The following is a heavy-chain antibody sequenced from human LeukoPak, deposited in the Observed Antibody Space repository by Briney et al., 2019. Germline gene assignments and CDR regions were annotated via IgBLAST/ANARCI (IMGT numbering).Heavy chain of an antibody. J-gene: IGHJ4*02. Sequence: PGGSLRLSCAPSLVSASRNYMSWVRQAPGKGLEWVSGIHSGGSAYYADSVKGRFTISRDNSKNTLYLQRNSLRGEDTAVHYCARDRGLSVWGQGTLVTVSS. CDR1: LVSASRNY. V-gene: IGHV3-53*01. CDR2: IHSGGSA. D-gene: IGHD3-16*02. CDR3: ARDRGLSV.